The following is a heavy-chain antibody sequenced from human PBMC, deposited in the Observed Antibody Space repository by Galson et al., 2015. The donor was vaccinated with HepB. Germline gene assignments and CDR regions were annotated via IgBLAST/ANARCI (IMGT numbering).Heavy chain of an antibody. J-gene: IGHJ6*03. CDR1: GFTFTSYG. V-gene: IGHV3-30*03. CDR2: ISHDGRIK. Sequence: SLRLSCAASGFTFTSYGMHWVRQAPGKGLEWVALISHDGRIKYHADSVQGRFTISRDNSKDTLYLQTNSLRPEDTAVYYCARRGLRFVTISPKFYYHYMDIWGKGTTVTVPS. D-gene: IGHD3-3*01. CDR3: ARRGLRFVTISPKFYYHYMDI.